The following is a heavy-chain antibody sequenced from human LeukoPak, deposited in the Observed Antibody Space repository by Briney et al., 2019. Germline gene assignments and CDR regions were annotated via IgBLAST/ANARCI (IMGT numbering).Heavy chain of an antibody. CDR2: ISGSGGST. V-gene: IGHV3-23*01. Sequence: QSGGSLRLSCAASGFTFSSYAMSWVRQAPGKGLEWVSAISGSGGSTYYADSVKGRFTISRDNSKNTLYLQMNSLRAEDTAAYYCAKDLTYYYDSSGYPLLFDYWGQGTLVTVSS. D-gene: IGHD3-22*01. CDR1: GFTFSSYA. J-gene: IGHJ4*02. CDR3: AKDLTYYYDSSGYPLLFDY.